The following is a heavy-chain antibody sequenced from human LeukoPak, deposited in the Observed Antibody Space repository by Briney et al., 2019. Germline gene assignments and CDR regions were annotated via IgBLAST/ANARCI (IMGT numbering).Heavy chain of an antibody. D-gene: IGHD3-3*01. CDR2: ISSSSSYI. CDR1: GFSFSSYS. V-gene: IGHV3-21*01. J-gene: IGHJ4*02. Sequence: GGSLRLSCAASGFSFSSYSMNWVRQAPGKGLEWVSSISSSSSYIYYADSVKGRFTISRDNAKNSLYLQMNNLRAEDTAVYYCARGLGYNFWSGYLEYWGQGTQVTVSS. CDR3: ARGLGYNFWSGYLEY.